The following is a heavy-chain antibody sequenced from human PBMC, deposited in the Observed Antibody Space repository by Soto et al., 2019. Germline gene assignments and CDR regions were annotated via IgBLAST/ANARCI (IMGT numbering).Heavy chain of an antibody. CDR2: IDWNSGSV. J-gene: IGHJ6*02. Sequence: EVQLVESGGGLVQPGRSLRLSCAASGFTFDDYAMHWVRQAPGKGLEWVAGIDWNSGSVDYADSVKGRVTISRDNADMSLVVQMKSLRTEDTAYYYCVKVRGSYQVKYGIDVWGQGTAVTGSS. CDR1: GFTFDDYA. V-gene: IGHV3-9*01. D-gene: IGHD2-2*01. CDR3: VKVRGSYQVKYGIDV.